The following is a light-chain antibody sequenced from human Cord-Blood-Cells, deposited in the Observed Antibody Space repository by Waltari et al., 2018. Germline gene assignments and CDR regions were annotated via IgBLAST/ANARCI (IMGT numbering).Light chain of an antibody. J-gene: IGKJ4*01. CDR1: QSVSSY. Sequence: EIVLTQSPATLSLSPGERATLSCRASQSVSSYLAWYQQKPGQAPGRLIYYASNSGTGSPAGWISGRSATTDSITISSLEDEEFAAYYCRQRSNKPLTFGEGTKVEIK. CDR3: RQRSNKPLT. V-gene: IGKV3-11*01. CDR2: YAS.